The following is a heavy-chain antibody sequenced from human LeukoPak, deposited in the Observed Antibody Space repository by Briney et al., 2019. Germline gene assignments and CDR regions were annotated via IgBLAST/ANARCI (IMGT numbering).Heavy chain of an antibody. CDR3: AKKRSSGWYDFDY. J-gene: IGHJ4*02. V-gene: IGHV3-23*01. Sequence: GGSLRLSCAASGFTFSSYAMSWVRQAPGKGLEWVSAISGSGGSTDYADSVKGRFTISRDNSKNTLYLQMNSLRAEDAAVYYCAKKRSSGWYDFDYWGQGTLVTVSS. CDR2: ISGSGGST. CDR1: GFTFSSYA. D-gene: IGHD6-19*01.